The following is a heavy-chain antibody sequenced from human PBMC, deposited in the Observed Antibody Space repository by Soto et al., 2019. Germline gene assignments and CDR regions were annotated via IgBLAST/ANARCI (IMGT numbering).Heavy chain of an antibody. V-gene: IGHV3-23*01. CDR3: AKDTRGSGLRFLEWSPQYYYGMDV. CDR2: ISGGRDST. CDR1: GFTFNIFG. Sequence: PGGSLRLSCAASGFTFNIFGMTWVRQAPGKGLEWVSGISGGRDSTYYADSVKGRFTISRDNSNNTLYLQMTSLTAEDTAVYYCAKDTRGSGLRFLEWSPQYYYGMDVWGLGTTVTVSS. D-gene: IGHD3-3*01. J-gene: IGHJ6*02.